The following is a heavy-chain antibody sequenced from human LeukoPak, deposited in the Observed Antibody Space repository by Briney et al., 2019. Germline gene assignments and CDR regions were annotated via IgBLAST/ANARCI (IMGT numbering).Heavy chain of an antibody. D-gene: IGHD6-13*01. J-gene: IGHJ5*02. V-gene: IGHV3-7*01. CDR1: GFTFSSYW. CDR2: IKQDGSEK. CDR3: ARDLSTGAAGENWFDP. Sequence: GGSLRLSCAASGFTFSSYWMSWVRQAPGKGLEWVANIKQDGSEKYYVDSVKGRFTISRDNAKNSLYLQMNSLRAEDTAVYYCARDLSTGAAGENWFDPWGQGTLVTVPS.